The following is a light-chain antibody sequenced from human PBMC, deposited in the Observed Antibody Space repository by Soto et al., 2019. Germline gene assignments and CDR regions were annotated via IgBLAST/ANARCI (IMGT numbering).Light chain of an antibody. CDR1: QSISSY. J-gene: IGKJ1*01. V-gene: IGKV1-39*01. CDR3: QQSYSTPQT. Sequence: DIQMTQSPSSLSASVGDRVTITCRASQSISSYLNWYQQKPGKAPKLLIYAASSFQSGVPSRFSGSGSGKDFTLTISSLQPEDFATYYCQQSYSTPQTFGQGTKVEIK. CDR2: AAS.